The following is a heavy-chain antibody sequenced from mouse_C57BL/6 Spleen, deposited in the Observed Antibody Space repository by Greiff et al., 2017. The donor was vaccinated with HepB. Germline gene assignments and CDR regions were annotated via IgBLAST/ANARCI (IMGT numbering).Heavy chain of an antibody. CDR1: GFTFSSYG. V-gene: IGHV5-6*01. CDR2: ISSGGSYT. CDR3: AREGLYYYGSSYLYYFDY. Sequence: EVKVVESGGDLVKPGGSLKLSCAASGFTFSSYGMSWVRQTPDKRLEWVATISSGGSYTYYPDSVKGRFTISRDNAKNTLYLQMSSLKSEDTAMYYCAREGLYYYGSSYLYYFDYWGQGTTLTVSS. J-gene: IGHJ2*01. D-gene: IGHD1-1*01.